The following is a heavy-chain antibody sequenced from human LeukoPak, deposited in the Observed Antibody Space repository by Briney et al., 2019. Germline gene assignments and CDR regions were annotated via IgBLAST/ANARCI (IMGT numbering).Heavy chain of an antibody. J-gene: IGHJ4*02. CDR2: FSGSGNSI. CDR1: GFAFSDYY. Sequence: GGSLRLSCAGAGFAFSDYYMTWIRQAPGRGLEFISYFSGSGNSIVYADSVKGRFTISRDNAKTSLYLQMNSLRDEDTAVYYCAREPRLAVYWGQGTLVTVSS. D-gene: IGHD6-19*01. CDR3: AREPRLAVY. V-gene: IGHV3-11*01.